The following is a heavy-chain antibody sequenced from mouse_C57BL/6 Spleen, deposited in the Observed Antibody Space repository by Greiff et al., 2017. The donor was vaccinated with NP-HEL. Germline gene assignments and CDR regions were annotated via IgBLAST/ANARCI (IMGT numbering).Heavy chain of an antibody. Sequence: QVQLQQSGAELARPGASVKLSCKASGYTFTSYGISWVKQRTGQGLEWIGEIYPRSGNTYYNEKFKGKATLTADKSSSTAYMELRSLTSEDSAVYFCARGHYYGSSLDAMDYWGQGTSVTVSS. D-gene: IGHD1-1*01. CDR1: GYTFTSYG. J-gene: IGHJ4*01. CDR3: ARGHYYGSSLDAMDY. CDR2: IYPRSGNT. V-gene: IGHV1-81*01.